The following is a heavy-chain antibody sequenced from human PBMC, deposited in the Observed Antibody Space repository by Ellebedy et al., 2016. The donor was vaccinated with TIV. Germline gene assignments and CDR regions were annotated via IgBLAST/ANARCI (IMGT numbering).Heavy chain of an antibody. CDR3: AKEIGSSPLFDY. CDR2: ISGSGSSR. CDR1: GFTFRNYA. Sequence: GESLKISCAASGFTFRNYAMRWVRQAPGKGLEWVSGISGSGSSRYYVDSVKGRFTISRDNSKNTLYLQMKSLRGEDTAVYYCAKEIGSSPLFDYWGQGTLVTVSS. D-gene: IGHD6-6*01. V-gene: IGHV3-23*01. J-gene: IGHJ4*02.